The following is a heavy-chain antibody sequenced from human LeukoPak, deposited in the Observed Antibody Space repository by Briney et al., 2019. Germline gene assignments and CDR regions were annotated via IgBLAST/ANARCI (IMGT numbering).Heavy chain of an antibody. CDR1: GFTLSSYG. CDR3: AKSGSNRFDY. V-gene: IGHV3-23*01. J-gene: IGHJ4*02. D-gene: IGHD5-24*01. CDR2: ISGSGGST. Sequence: GGTLRLSCAASGFTLSSYGMSWVRQAPGKGLEWVSAISGSGGSTYYADSVKGRFTISRDNSKNTLYLQMNSLRAEDTAVYYCAKSGSNRFDYWGQGTLVTVSS.